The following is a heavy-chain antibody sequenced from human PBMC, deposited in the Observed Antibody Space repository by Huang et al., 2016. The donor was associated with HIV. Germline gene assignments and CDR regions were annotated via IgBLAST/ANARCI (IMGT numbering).Heavy chain of an antibody. CDR1: GFTFGSFG. Sequence: QVQLVESGGGVVQPGGYLRLSCTASGFTFGSFGMHWVRQAPVKGLEWVAFIRYDGNNYYYADSVRGRFTISRDNSKDTLYLQMNRLRPDDSAVYYCAKDLTYTFGRHFDYWGRGTLVTVSS. CDR3: AKDLTYTFGRHFDY. V-gene: IGHV3-30*02. D-gene: IGHD3-3*01. J-gene: IGHJ4*02. CDR2: IRYDGNNY.